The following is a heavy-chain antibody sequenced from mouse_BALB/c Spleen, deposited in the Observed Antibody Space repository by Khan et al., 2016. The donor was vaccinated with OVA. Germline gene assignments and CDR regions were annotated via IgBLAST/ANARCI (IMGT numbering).Heavy chain of an antibody. Sequence: QLQESGPGLVKPPQSLSLTCTVTGYSITSGYAWNWIRQFPGNKLEWMGYISYSGVTSYTPSLKSRISITRDTSKNQFFLQLNSVTTEDTATYYCARGNYYGYYFDYWGQGTTLTVSS. D-gene: IGHD1-1*01. J-gene: IGHJ2*01. CDR1: GYSITSGYA. CDR3: ARGNYYGYYFDY. CDR2: ISYSGVT. V-gene: IGHV3-2*02.